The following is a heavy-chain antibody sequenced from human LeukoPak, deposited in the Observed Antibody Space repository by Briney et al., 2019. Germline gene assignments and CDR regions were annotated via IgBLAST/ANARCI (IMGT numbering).Heavy chain of an antibody. J-gene: IGHJ5*02. CDR2: ISSSGSTI. Sequence: WGSLRLSCAASGFTFSDYYMSWIRQAPGKGLEWVSSISSSGSTIYYADSVKGRFTISRDNAKNSLYLQMNSLRAEDTAIYYCARAGFLITFGGVISWGQGTLVTVSS. CDR1: GFTFSDYY. CDR3: ARAGFLITFGGVIS. V-gene: IGHV3-11*04. D-gene: IGHD3-16*02.